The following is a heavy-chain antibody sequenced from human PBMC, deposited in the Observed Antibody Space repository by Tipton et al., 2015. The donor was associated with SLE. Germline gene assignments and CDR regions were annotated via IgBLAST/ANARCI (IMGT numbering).Heavy chain of an antibody. D-gene: IGHD5-12*01. CDR1: GYTFTSYG. J-gene: IGHJ3*02. CDR3: AREVVATVDAFDI. Sequence: QSGPEVKKPGASVKVSCKASGYTFTSYGISWVRQAPGQGLEWMGWISTYNDNANYAQRLQDRVTMTTDTSTSTAYMELRSLRSDDTAVYYCAREVVATVDAFDIWGQGTMVTVSS. V-gene: IGHV1-18*01. CDR2: ISTYNDNA.